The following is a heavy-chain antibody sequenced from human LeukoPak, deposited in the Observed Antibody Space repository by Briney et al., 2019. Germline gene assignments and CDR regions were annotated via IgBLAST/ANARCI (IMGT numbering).Heavy chain of an antibody. J-gene: IGHJ5*02. V-gene: IGHV3-48*04. Sequence: QPGGSLRLSCAASGFTFSSYSMNWVRQAPGKGLEWVSYIISSSSTIYCADSAKGRFTISRDNAKNSLYLQMNSLRAEDTAVYYCARAKGTAMIKGHWFDPWGQGTLVTVSS. CDR1: GFTFSSYS. CDR2: IISSSSTI. CDR3: ARAKGTAMIKGHWFDP. D-gene: IGHD5-18*01.